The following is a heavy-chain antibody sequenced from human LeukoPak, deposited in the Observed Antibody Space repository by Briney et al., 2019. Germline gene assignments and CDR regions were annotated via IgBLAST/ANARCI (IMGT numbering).Heavy chain of an antibody. CDR3: ASLQSNGWPPRGGDS. V-gene: IGHV4-39*01. CDR1: GGSISRDSYY. J-gene: IGHJ4*02. D-gene: IGHD6-19*01. CDR2: VHHGGAT. Sequence: PSETLSLTCSVSGGSISRDSYYWSWIRQPPGKGLEWIGSVHHGGATHYNPSLESRVTVSEDTSKSQISLKLSSVTAADTGVYYCASLQSNGWPPRGGDSWGQGTPVTVSS.